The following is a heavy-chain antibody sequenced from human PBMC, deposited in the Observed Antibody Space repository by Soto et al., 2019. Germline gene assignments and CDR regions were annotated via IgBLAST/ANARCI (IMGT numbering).Heavy chain of an antibody. V-gene: IGHV3-7*03. CDR2: IKQDGSEK. CDR1: GFTFSSYW. Sequence: EVQLVESGGGLVQPGGSLRLSCAASGFTFSSYWMSWVRQAPGKGLEWVANIKQDGSEKYYVDSVKGRFTISRDNAKNSLYLQMNSLRAEDTAVYYCARALITGTYYYYGMDVWGQGTTVTVSS. D-gene: IGHD1-7*01. CDR3: ARALITGTYYYYGMDV. J-gene: IGHJ6*02.